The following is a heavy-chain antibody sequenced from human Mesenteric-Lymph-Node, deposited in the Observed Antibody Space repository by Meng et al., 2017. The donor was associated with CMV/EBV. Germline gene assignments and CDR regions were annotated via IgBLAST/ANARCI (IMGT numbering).Heavy chain of an antibody. J-gene: IGHJ4*02. CDR1: GGSISSSSYY. D-gene: IGHD1-26*01. CDR2: IYYSGST. CDR3: ARGWVVGAIPYFDY. V-gene: IGHV4-39*07. Sequence: SETLSLTCTVSGGSISSSSYYWGWIRQPPGKGLEWIGSIYYSGSTYYNPSLKSRVTISVDTSKNQFSLKLSSVTAADTAVYYCARGWVVGAIPYFDYWGQGTLVTVSS.